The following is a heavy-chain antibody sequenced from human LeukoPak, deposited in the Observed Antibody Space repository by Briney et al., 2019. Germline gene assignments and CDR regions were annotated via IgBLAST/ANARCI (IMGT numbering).Heavy chain of an antibody. J-gene: IGHJ4*02. CDR1: GFTFSSYE. D-gene: IGHD3-22*01. CDR3: ARQTYYYDSSGYYFTYYFDY. V-gene: IGHV3-48*03. Sequence: PGGSLRLSCAASGFTFSSYEMNWVRQAPGKGLEWVSYISSSGSTIYYADSVKGRFTISSDNAKNSLYLQMNSLRAEDTAVYYCARQTYYYDSSGYYFTYYFDYWGQGTLVTVSS. CDR2: ISSSGSTI.